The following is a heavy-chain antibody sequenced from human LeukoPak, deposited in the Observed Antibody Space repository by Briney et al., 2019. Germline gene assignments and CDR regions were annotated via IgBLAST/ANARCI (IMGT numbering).Heavy chain of an antibody. D-gene: IGHD3-10*01. Sequence: GGSLRLSCAASGFTFSSYWMSWVRQAPGKGLEWVANIKQDGSEKYYVDSVKGRFTISRDNAKNSLYLQMNSLIAEDTAVYYCARDRAMVRGVIENWGQGTLVTVSS. V-gene: IGHV3-7*01. CDR2: IKQDGSEK. CDR1: GFTFSSYW. CDR3: ARDRAMVRGVIEN. J-gene: IGHJ4*02.